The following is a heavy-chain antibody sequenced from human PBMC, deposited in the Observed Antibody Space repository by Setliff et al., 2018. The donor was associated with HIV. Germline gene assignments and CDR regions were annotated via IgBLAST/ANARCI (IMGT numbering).Heavy chain of an antibody. J-gene: IGHJ4*02. CDR2: INHSGST. CDR1: GGSFSGYY. V-gene: IGHV4-34*01. Sequence: PSETLSLTCAVYGGSFSGYYWSWIRQPPGKGLEWIGEINHSGSTNYNPSLKSRVTISVDTSKNQFSLKLSSVTAADTVVYYCARGKGSGWYLRFDYWGQGTLVTVS. CDR3: ARGKGSGWYLRFDY. D-gene: IGHD6-19*01.